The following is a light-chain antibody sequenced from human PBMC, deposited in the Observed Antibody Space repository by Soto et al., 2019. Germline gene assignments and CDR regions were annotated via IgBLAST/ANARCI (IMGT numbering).Light chain of an antibody. Sequence: IVFTQSPATLTLSPGEIATLSCRASQSVSSYLAWYQQKPGQAPRLLIYDASNRATGIPARFSGSGSGTDFNLTISSLEPEDFAVYYCQQRSNWPPVTFGQGTRLEI. V-gene: IGKV3-11*01. CDR2: DAS. CDR3: QQRSNWPPVT. CDR1: QSVSSY. J-gene: IGKJ5*01.